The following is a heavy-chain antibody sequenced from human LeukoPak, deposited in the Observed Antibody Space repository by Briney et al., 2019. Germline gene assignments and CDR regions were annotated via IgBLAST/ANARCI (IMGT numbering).Heavy chain of an antibody. CDR2: ISSSSSTI. J-gene: IGHJ4*02. CDR3: ARTDRGYRNTYFDY. V-gene: IGHV3-48*04. CDR1: GFTFSSYS. Sequence: GGSLRLSCAASGFTFSSYSMNWVRQAPGKGLEWVSYISSSSSTIYYADSVKGRFTISRDNAKSSLYLQMDSLRAEDTAVYYCARTDRGYRNTYFDYWGQGTLVTVSS. D-gene: IGHD5-12*01.